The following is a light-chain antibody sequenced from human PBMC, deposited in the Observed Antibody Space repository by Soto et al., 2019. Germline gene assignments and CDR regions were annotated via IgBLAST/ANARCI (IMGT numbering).Light chain of an antibody. V-gene: IGLV1-47*01. Sequence: QSALTQPPSASGTPGQRVTISCSGSTSNLGSNFVYWYQQVPGAAPKLLVSRNDQRPSGVPDRFSGSKSGTSASLAISGLRSDDEADYHCAAWDDSLSGVVFCGGTQLTVL. CDR3: AAWDDSLSGVV. CDR1: TSNLGSNF. CDR2: RND. J-gene: IGLJ3*02.